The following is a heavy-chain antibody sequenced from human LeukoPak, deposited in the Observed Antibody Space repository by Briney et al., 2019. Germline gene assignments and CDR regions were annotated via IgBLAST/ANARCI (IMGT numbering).Heavy chain of an antibody. Sequence: SATMSFTCTASGGSISSYYWSWIRQPAGKGQEWIGRIHTSGSTNYNPSLKSRVTMSVDKSKNQFSLKLSSVTAAYTAVYYCARGWYCDISRPFDPWGQGTLVTVSS. CDR1: GGSISSYY. D-gene: IGHD3-9*01. V-gene: IGHV4-4*07. CDR2: IHTSGST. J-gene: IGHJ5*02. CDR3: ARGWYCDISRPFDP.